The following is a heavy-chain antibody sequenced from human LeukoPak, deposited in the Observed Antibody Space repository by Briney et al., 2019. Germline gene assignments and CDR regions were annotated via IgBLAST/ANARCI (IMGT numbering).Heavy chain of an antibody. D-gene: IGHD4-17*01. CDR2: IYYSGST. Sequence: PSETLSLTCTVSGGSISSYYWSWIRQPPGKGLEWIGYIYYSGSTNYNPSLKSRVTISVDTSKDQFSLKLSSVTAADTAVYYCARSGKNYGDPLFDYWGQGTLVTVSS. CDR3: ARSGKNYGDPLFDY. CDR1: GGSISSYY. V-gene: IGHV4-59*08. J-gene: IGHJ4*02.